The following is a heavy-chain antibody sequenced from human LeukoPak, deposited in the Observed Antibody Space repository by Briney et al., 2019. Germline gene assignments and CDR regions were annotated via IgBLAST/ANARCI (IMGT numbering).Heavy chain of an antibody. Sequence: ASVKVSCKASGYTFTGYYMHWVRQAPGQGLEWMGRINPNSGGTNYAQKFQGRVTMTRDTSISTAYMELSRLRSDDTAVYYCARDRGPQTNTPFDIWGQGTMVTVSS. CDR2: INPNSGGT. CDR1: GYTFTGYY. V-gene: IGHV1-2*06. CDR3: ARDRGPQTNTPFDI. J-gene: IGHJ3*02. D-gene: IGHD3-10*01.